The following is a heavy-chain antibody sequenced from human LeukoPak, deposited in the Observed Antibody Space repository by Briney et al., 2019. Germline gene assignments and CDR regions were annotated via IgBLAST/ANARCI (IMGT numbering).Heavy chain of an antibody. CDR3: ASTIAVAGNSRWFDP. CDR1: GGSISSYY. Sequence: PSETLSLICTVSGGSISSYYWSWIRQPPGKGLEWIGYIYYSGSTNYNPSLKSRVTISVDTSKNQFSLKLSSVTAADTAVYYCASTIAVAGNSRWFDPWGQGTLVTVSS. J-gene: IGHJ5*02. D-gene: IGHD6-19*01. V-gene: IGHV4-59*01. CDR2: IYYSGST.